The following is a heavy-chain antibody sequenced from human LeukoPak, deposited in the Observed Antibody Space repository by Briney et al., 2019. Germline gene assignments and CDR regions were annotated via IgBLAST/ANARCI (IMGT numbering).Heavy chain of an antibody. J-gene: IGHJ4*02. CDR3: AVPLLRYGFDY. Sequence: ASVKVSCKASGGTFSSYAISWVRQAPGQGLEWMGRIIPILGIANYAQKFQGRVTITADKSTSTAYMELSSLRSEDTAVYYCAVPLLRYGFDYWGQGTLVTVSS. D-gene: IGHD3-9*01. CDR2: IIPILGIA. V-gene: IGHV1-69*04. CDR1: GGTFSSYA.